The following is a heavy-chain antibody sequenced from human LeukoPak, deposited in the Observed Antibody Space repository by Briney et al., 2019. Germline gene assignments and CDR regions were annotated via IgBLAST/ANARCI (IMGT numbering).Heavy chain of an antibody. J-gene: IGHJ4*02. V-gene: IGHV5-51*01. D-gene: IGHD1-26*01. CDR2: IYPGDSDT. Sequence: GESLKISCKGSGYSFTSYWIGWVRQMPGKGLEWMGIIYPGDSDTRYSPSFQGQVSISADKSISTAYLQWSSLKASDTALYYCASPGRGSYYEVDYGGQGPLVPFSS. CDR1: GYSFTSYW. CDR3: ASPGRGSYYEVDY.